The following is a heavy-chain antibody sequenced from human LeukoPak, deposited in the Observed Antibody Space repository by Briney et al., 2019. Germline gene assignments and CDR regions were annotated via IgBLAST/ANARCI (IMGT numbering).Heavy chain of an antibody. Sequence: GGSLRLSCEASGFTVSTHYMTWVRQAPGKGLEWVSIIYGGGKTYYAESVMGRFTISRANSKNTMYLQMNSLRPEDAAVYYCARDVVIGSSYDYGDYVPFQHWGQGTLVTVSS. CDR2: IYGGGKT. D-gene: IGHD4-17*01. CDR1: GFTVSTHY. CDR3: ARDVVIGSSYDYGDYVPFQH. V-gene: IGHV3-53*05. J-gene: IGHJ1*01.